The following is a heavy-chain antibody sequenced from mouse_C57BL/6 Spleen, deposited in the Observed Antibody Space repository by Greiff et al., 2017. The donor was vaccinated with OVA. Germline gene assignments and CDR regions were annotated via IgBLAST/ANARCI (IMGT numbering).Heavy chain of an antibody. D-gene: IGHD1-1*01. CDR1: GFTFSSYA. J-gene: IGHJ2*01. CDR2: ISSGGDYI. V-gene: IGHV5-9-1*02. Sequence: EVMLVESGEGLVKPGGSLKLSCAASGFTFSSYAMSWVRQTPEKRLEWVAYISSGGDYIYYADTVKGRFTISRDNARNTLYLQMSSLKSEDTAMYYCTRSNYYGSSLDYWGQGTTLTVSS. CDR3: TRSNYYGSSLDY.